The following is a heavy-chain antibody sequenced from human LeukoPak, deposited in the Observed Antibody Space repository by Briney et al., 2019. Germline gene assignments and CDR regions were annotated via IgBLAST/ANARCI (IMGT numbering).Heavy chain of an antibody. D-gene: IGHD6-13*01. CDR1: GFTFSSYS. CDR2: ISSSSSYI. Sequence: GGSLRLSCAASGFTFSSYSMNWVRQAPGEGLEWVSSISSSSSYIYYADSVKGRFTISRDNAKNSLYLQMNSLRAEDTAVYYCARDGHLGYSSSWFTPFDYWGQGTLVTVSS. CDR3: ARDGHLGYSSSWFTPFDY. J-gene: IGHJ4*02. V-gene: IGHV3-21*01.